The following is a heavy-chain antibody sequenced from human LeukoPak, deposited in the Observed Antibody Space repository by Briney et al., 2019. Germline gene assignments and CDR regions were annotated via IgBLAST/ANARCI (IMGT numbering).Heavy chain of an antibody. CDR3: ARGIDSLYCTSTSCPEGIDL. J-gene: IGHJ4*02. CDR1: GFTFRSHP. D-gene: IGHD2-2*01. Sequence: PGGSLRLSCAAPGFTFRSHPMHWVRQAPGKGLEYISAIDTVGGITHYADSVKGRSTISRDNSKNTLSLQVGSLRPDDMAVYYCARGIDSLYCTSTSCPEGIDLWGQGTLVTVSS. CDR2: IDTVGGIT. V-gene: IGHV3-64*02.